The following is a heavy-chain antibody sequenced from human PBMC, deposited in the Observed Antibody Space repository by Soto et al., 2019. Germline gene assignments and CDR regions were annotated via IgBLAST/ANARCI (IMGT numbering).Heavy chain of an antibody. J-gene: IGHJ4*02. CDR1: GGTFNMYA. CDR3: ARSIGSGGVIGGFDY. CDR2: IIPIFDTP. D-gene: IGHD3-16*02. Sequence: QVQLEQSGAEVGKPGSAVRVSCKASGGTFNMYAMNWVRQAPGQGLAWMAGIIPIFDTPRYSQQFQGRVTITVDESTSTAYMELSSLRSEDTAIYYCARSIGSGGVIGGFDYWGQGTLVTVAS. V-gene: IGHV1-69*01.